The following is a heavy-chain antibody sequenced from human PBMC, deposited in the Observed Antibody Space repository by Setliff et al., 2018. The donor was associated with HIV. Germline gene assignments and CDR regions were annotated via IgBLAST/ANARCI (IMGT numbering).Heavy chain of an antibody. J-gene: IGHJ4*02. CDR1: GGSFSGYY. Sequence: LSLTCAVYGGSFSGYYWSWIRQPPGKGLEWISFIGGHGSIIHYADSVKGRFTISRDNAKNSVYLQMHSLRAEDTAVYFCAAVPWGHSSLIIDHWGQGTPVTV. D-gene: IGHD3-16*01. V-gene: IGHV3-11*04. CDR3: AAVPWGHSSLIIDH. CDR2: IGGHGSII.